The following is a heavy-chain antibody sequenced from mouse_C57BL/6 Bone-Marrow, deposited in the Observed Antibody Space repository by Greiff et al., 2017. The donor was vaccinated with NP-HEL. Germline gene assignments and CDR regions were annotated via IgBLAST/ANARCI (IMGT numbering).Heavy chain of an antibody. CDR2: IHPRSGNT. V-gene: IGHV1-81*01. Sequence: QVQLQQSGAELARPGASVKLSCKASGYTFTSYGISWVKQRTGQGLEWIGEIHPRSGNTYYNEKFKGKATLTADKSSSTAYMELRRLTSEDSEVSFCARGGRYDEFYYAMDCWGQGTSVTVSS. J-gene: IGHJ4*01. CDR3: ARGGRYDEFYYAMDC. D-gene: IGHD2-14*01. CDR1: GYTFTSYG.